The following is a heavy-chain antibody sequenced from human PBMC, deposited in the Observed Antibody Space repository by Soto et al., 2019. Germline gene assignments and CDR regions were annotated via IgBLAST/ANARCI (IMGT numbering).Heavy chain of an antibody. J-gene: IGHJ5*02. Sequence: QVQLQESGPGLVKPSQTLSLTCTVSGGSITSGGYYWSWIRQHPGQGLEWIWYIYSSGFNYDNPSLKSRVPISVDTSKTRFSLKLSSVTAADTAVYYCARCVFPWGQGPLVTVSS. V-gene: IGHV4-31*03. CDR2: IYSSGFN. CDR3: ARCVFP. CDR1: GGSITSGGYY.